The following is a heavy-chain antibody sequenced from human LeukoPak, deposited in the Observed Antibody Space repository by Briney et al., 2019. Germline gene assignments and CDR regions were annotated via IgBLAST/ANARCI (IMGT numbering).Heavy chain of an antibody. D-gene: IGHD6-19*01. CDR3: AGDTHSSSWYDH. J-gene: IGHJ5*02. CDR2: IYSDGNT. CDR1: GFTVSSIY. V-gene: IGHV3-53*01. Sequence: GGSLRLSCAVSGFTVSSIYMSWVRLAPGKGLEWVSFIYSDGNTYYGDSVKGRFTLSRDSSRNTLYLQMNSLTVDDTAVYYCAGDTHSSSWYDHWGQGTLVTVSS.